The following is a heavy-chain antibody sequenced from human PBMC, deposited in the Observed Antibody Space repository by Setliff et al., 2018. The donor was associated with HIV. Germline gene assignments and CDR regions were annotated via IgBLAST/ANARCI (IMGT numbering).Heavy chain of an antibody. CDR3: AHRGTYTSILDAFDV. J-gene: IGHJ3*01. Sequence: SVKVSCKASGGTFKNFAINWVRQAPGQGLEWMGGIIPISGTAVYAQNFRGRVTVTTDDSTNPAYMEISSLKSDDTAVYFCAHRGTYTSILDAFDVWGQGTTVTVSS. V-gene: IGHV1-69*05. CDR1: GGTFKNFA. CDR2: IIPISGTA. D-gene: IGHD3-16*01.